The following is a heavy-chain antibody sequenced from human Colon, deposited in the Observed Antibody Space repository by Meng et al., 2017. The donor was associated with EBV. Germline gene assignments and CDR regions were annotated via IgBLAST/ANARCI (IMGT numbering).Heavy chain of an antibody. D-gene: IGHD3-3*02. CDR1: GGSITSTSSY. CDR3: VISSHN. J-gene: IGHJ4*02. V-gene: IGHV4-39*07. Sequence: LQVPGQVLVMPSAPLPLPCTLSGGSITSTSSYWGWVRQPPGKGLEWIGSIYYRGSTNYNPSLKSRISMSVDMSKNQFSLKVNSVTAADTAIYYCVISSHNWGQGTLVTVSS. CDR2: IYYRGST.